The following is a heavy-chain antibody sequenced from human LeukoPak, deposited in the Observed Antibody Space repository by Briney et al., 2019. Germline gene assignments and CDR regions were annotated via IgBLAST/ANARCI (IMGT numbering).Heavy chain of an antibody. CDR3: ARDLGSYYYDSSGYGNSNAFDI. CDR2: IYYSGST. J-gene: IGHJ3*02. CDR1: GGSISSSSYY. V-gene: IGHV4-39*07. Sequence: PSETLSLTCTVSGGSISSSSYYWGWIRQPPGKGLEWIGSIYYSGSTYYNPSLKSRVTISVDRSKNQFSLKLSSVTAADTAVYYCARDLGSYYYDSSGYGNSNAFDIWGQGTMVTVSS. D-gene: IGHD3-22*01.